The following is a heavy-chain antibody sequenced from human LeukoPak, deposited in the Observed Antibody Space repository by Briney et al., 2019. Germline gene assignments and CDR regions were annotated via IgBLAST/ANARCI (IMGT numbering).Heavy chain of an antibody. CDR2: SSGSGGST. D-gene: IGHD5-24*01. Sequence: GGSLRLSCAASGFTFSFTFSSYAMSSVRQAPGKGLEWVSASSGSGGSTYYADSVKGRFTISRDNSKNTLYLQMNSLRADDTAVYYCAKEREGYNPVGWLDPWGQGTLVTVSS. CDR3: AKEREGYNPVGWLDP. J-gene: IGHJ5*02. CDR1: GFTFSFTFSSYA. V-gene: IGHV3-23*01.